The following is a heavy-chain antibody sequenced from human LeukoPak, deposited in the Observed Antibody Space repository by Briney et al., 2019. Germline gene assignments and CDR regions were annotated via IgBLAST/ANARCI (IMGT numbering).Heavy chain of an antibody. CDR2: ISAYNGNT. Sequence: ASVKVSCKASGYSFTTYGISWVRQAPGQGLECMGWISAYNGNTNYAQKLQGRVTMTTDTSTSTAYMELRSLRSDDTAVYYCARDRVTIFGVVIKGNWFDPWGQGTLVTVSS. V-gene: IGHV1-18*01. J-gene: IGHJ5*02. D-gene: IGHD3-3*01. CDR1: GYSFTTYG. CDR3: ARDRVTIFGVVIKGNWFDP.